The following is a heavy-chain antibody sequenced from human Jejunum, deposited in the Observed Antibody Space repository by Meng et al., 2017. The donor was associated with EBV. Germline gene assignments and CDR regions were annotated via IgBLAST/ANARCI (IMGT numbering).Heavy chain of an antibody. V-gene: IGHV4-4*02. CDR2: INQGGST. CDR1: TDFISSYEW. J-gene: IGHJ4*02. D-gene: IGHD1-14*01. Sequence: QGQLQEVGTRLVKPSGTLALSCAVSTDFISSYEWWSWVRQPPGKGLEWLGEINQGGSTYYNPSLKSRVTISIDTSKRQFSLRLNSMTAADTAVYYCARASSERLLDYWGQGTLVTVSS. CDR3: ARASSERLLDY.